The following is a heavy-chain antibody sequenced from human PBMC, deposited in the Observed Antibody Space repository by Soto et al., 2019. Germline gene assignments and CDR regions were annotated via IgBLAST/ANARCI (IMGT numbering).Heavy chain of an antibody. J-gene: IGHJ5*02. D-gene: IGHD6-6*01. CDR1: GGSISSSSYY. CDR3: ARRSSIAALGRRGWFDP. Sequence: SETLSLTCTVSGGSISSSSYYWGWIRQPPGKGLEWIGSIYYSGSTYYNPSLKSRVTISVDTSKNQFSLKLSSVTAADTAVYYCARRSSIAALGRRGWFDPWGQGTLVTVSS. CDR2: IYYSGST. V-gene: IGHV4-39*01.